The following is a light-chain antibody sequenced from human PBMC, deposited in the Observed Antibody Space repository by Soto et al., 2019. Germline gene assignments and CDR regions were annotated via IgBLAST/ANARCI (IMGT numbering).Light chain of an antibody. Sequence: DIQMTQSPSSLSAAVGDRVTFTCQASQDIYKYLNWYQQKPGKAPKLLIHDASSLETGVPSRFSGFVSGTDFILAINGLQPDDFATYYCQQYSAYPTFGQGTRVEMK. CDR1: QDIYKY. CDR2: DAS. J-gene: IGKJ1*01. V-gene: IGKV1-33*01. CDR3: QQYSAYPT.